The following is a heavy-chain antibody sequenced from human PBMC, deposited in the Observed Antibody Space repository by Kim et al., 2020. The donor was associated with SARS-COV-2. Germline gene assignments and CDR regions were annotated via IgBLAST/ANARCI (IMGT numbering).Heavy chain of an antibody. CDR3: ASHPPAPYWRGGFDI. V-gene: IGHV4-59*08. D-gene: IGHD3-3*01. CDR1: GGSLSNYY. CDR2: IYYNGVT. J-gene: IGHJ4*02. Sequence: SETLSLTCTVSGGSLSNYYWSWFRQSPGKGLEYIGYIYYNGVTNYDPSLRSRVTITVDTSKNHFSLKLTSVTAADTAVDYCASHPPAPYWRGGFDIWGQGTLVTVSS.